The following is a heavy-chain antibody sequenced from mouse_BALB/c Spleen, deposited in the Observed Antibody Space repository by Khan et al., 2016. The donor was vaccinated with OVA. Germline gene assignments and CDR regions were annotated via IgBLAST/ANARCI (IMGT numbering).Heavy chain of an antibody. Sequence: EVQLQESGPSLVKPSQTLSLTCSVTGDSITSGYWNWIRKFPGNKLEYMGYIIYTGYTYYNQSLQSRISITRHTSTNQHDLQLNSVTDEDTATYYCARSTYRYAFVYWGQGTLVTVSA. CDR3: ARSTYRYAFVY. J-gene: IGHJ3*01. CDR1: GDSITSGY. D-gene: IGHD2-12*01. CDR2: IIYTGYT. V-gene: IGHV3-8*02.